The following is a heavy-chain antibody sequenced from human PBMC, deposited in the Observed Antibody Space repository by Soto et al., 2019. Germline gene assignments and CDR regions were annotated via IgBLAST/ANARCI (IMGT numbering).Heavy chain of an antibody. V-gene: IGHV3-30*18. CDR3: AKDPGGPRDPPLSNWFAP. CDR2: ISYDGGHR. Sequence: QVQLVESGGGVVQPGRSLRLSCAASGFTFSNSGFHWVRQAPGKGLEWVAVISYDGGHRYYTDSVNGRFTISRDNSKNTVSLQMSTLRPDATAVYYCAKDPGGPRDPPLSNWFAPWGLGTLVTVSS. D-gene: IGHD2-21*02. CDR1: GFTFSNSG. J-gene: IGHJ5*02.